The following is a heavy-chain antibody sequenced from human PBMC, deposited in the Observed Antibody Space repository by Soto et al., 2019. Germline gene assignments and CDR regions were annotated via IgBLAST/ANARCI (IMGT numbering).Heavy chain of an antibody. CDR3: ASGGSAAAGRFDY. J-gene: IGHJ4*02. Sequence: SETLSLTCTVSGGSISSSSYYWGWIRQPPGKGLEWIGSIYYSGSTYYNPSLKSRVTISVDTSKNQFSLKLSSVTAADTAVYYCASGGSAAAGRFDYWGQGTLVTVAS. CDR2: IYYSGST. CDR1: GGSISSSSYY. V-gene: IGHV4-39*01. D-gene: IGHD6-13*01.